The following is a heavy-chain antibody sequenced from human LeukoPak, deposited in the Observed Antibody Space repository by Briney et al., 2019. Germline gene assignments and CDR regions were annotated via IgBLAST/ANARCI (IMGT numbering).Heavy chain of an antibody. CDR2: MWYDGSNK. CDR3: ARQGYDILTGYIDAFDI. J-gene: IGHJ3*02. Sequence: QTGGSLRLSCAASGFTFNSYGMHWVRQAPGKGLEWVAVMWYDGSNKYYADSVKGRFTISRDDSKNTLYLQMNSLRAEDTAMYYCARQGYDILTGYIDAFDIWGQGTMVTVSS. CDR1: GFTFNSYG. V-gene: IGHV3-33*01. D-gene: IGHD3-9*01.